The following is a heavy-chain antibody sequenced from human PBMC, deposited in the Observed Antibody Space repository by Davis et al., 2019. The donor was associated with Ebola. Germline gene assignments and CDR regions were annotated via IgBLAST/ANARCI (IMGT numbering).Heavy chain of an antibody. J-gene: IGHJ4*02. CDR3: AKAPYSSGWYYFDY. V-gene: IGHV3-43*02. D-gene: IGHD6-19*01. Sequence: GESLKISCAASGFTFDDYAMHWVRQAPGKGLEWVSLISGDGGSTYYADSVKGRFTISRDNSKNSLYLQMNSLRTEDTALYYCAKAPYSSGWYYFDYWGQGTLVTVSS. CDR2: ISGDGGST. CDR1: GFTFDDYA.